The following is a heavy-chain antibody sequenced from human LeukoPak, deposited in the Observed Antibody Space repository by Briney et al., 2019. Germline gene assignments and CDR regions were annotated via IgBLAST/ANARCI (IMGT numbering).Heavy chain of an antibody. CDR3: AKDMRSYFYDSSGYYDY. CDR1: GFTFSNYD. J-gene: IGHJ4*02. Sequence: GGSLRLSCAAPGFTFSNYDMSWVRQAPGKGLEWVSGLSGSGGSTYYADSVKGRFTISRDNSKNTLYLQMNGLRAEDTAVYYCAKDMRSYFYDSSGYYDYWGQGTLVTVSS. D-gene: IGHD3-22*01. CDR2: LSGSGGST. V-gene: IGHV3-23*01.